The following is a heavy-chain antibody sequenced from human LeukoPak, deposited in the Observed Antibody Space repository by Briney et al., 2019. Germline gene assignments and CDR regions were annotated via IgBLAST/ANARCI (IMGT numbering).Heavy chain of an antibody. CDR3: ARVPGVRGPHYYYMDV. CDR2: IYHSGST. CDR1: GYSISSVYY. Sequence: SETLSLTCTVSGYSISSVYYWGWIRQPPGKGLEWIGSIYHSGSTYYSPSLKSRVTISVDTSKNHFSLRLTSVTAADTAVYYCARVPGVRGPHYYYMDVWGKGPRSPSP. J-gene: IGHJ6*03. V-gene: IGHV4-38-2*02. D-gene: IGHD2-21*01.